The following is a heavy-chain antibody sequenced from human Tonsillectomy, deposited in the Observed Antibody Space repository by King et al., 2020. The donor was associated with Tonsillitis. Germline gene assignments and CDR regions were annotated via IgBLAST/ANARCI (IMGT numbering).Heavy chain of an antibody. CDR1: GFSISFNY. CDR2: IYSGGST. CDR3: ARDEAAAGIFDY. Sequence: VQLVESGGGLIQPGGSLRLSCAASGFSISFNYMSCVRQAPGKGLEWVSVIYSGGSTYYADSGKGRITISRDNAKNTLYLQMNSLRAEDTAVYYCARDEAAAGIFDYWGQGTLVTVSS. J-gene: IGHJ4*02. D-gene: IGHD6-13*01. V-gene: IGHV3-53*01.